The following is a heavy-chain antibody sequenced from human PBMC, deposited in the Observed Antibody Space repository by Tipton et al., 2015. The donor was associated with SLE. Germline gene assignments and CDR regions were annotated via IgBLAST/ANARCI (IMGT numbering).Heavy chain of an antibody. CDR1: GFTFSDYY. J-gene: IGHJ6*02. Sequence: SLRLSCAASGFTFSDYYMSWIRQAPGKGLEWVSYISSSGSDIYYADSVKGRFTISRDNARNSLDLQMNSLRTEDTALYYCVKDSSSSLYYYYGMDVWGQGTTVTVSS. V-gene: IGHV3-11*01. CDR2: ISSSGSDI. CDR3: VKDSSSSLYYYYGMDV. D-gene: IGHD6-6*01.